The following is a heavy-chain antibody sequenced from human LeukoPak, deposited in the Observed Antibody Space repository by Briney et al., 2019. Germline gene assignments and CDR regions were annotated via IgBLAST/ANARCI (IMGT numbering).Heavy chain of an antibody. CDR2: ISAYNGNT. CDR3: ARGVITMVRGVIRYFDY. CDR1: GYTFTIYG. V-gene: IGHV1-18*01. Sequence: GASVTVSCKASGYTFTIYGISWVRQAPGQGLEWMGWISAYNGNTNYAQKLQGRVTMTTDTSTSTAYMELRSLRSDDTAVYYCARGVITMVRGVIRYFDYWGQGTLVTVSS. D-gene: IGHD3-10*01. J-gene: IGHJ4*02.